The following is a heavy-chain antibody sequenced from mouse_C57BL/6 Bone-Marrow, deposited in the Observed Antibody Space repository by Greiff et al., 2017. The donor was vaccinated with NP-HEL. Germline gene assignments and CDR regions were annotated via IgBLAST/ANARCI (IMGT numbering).Heavy chain of an antibody. Sequence: EVQVVESGAELVRPGASVKLSCTASGFNIKDDYMHWVKQRPEQGLEWIGWIDPENGDTEYASKFQGKATITADTSSNTAYLQLSSLTSEDTAVYYCTTVGRWYFYVWGTGTTVTVSS. D-gene: IGHD4-1*01. CDR3: TTVGRWYFYV. CDR1: GFNIKDDY. J-gene: IGHJ1*03. CDR2: IDPENGDT. V-gene: IGHV14-4*01.